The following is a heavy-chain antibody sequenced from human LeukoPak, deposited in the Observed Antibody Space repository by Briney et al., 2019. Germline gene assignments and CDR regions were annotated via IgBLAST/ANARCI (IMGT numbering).Heavy chain of an antibody. CDR1: GFTFSSYW. V-gene: IGHV3-7*01. Sequence: GGSLRLSCAASGFTFSSYWMSWVRQAPGKGLEWVANIKQDGSEKYYVDSVKGRFTISRDNTKNSLYLQMNSLRAEDTAVYYCARDGSGQWDSSGWYAADWGQGTLVTVSS. CDR3: ARDGSGQWDSSGWYAAD. D-gene: IGHD6-19*01. J-gene: IGHJ4*02. CDR2: IKQDGSEK.